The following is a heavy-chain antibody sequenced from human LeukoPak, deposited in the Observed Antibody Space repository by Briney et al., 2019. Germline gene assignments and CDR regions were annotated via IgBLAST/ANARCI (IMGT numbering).Heavy chain of an antibody. V-gene: IGHV4-34*01. CDR3: ASFSWSGSHS. CDR2: INHSGST. CDR1: GGSFSGYY. D-gene: IGHD3-3*01. Sequence: SETLSLTCAVYGGSFSGYYWSLIRQPPGKGLEWIGEINHSGSTNYNPSLKSRVTISVDTSKNQFSLKLSSVTAADTAVYYCASFSWSGSHSWGQGTLVTVSS. J-gene: IGHJ4*02.